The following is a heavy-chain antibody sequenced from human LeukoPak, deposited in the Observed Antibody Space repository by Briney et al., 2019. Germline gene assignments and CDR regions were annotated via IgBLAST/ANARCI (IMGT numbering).Heavy chain of an antibody. CDR3: ARDTDCSSTSCYVNALDY. D-gene: IGHD2-2*01. CDR1: GFTFSSYS. V-gene: IGHV3-21*06. Sequence: GGSLRLSCAASGFTFSSYSMNWVRQAPGKGLEWVSSISSSSSYIYYADSVKGRFTISRDSAKNSLYLQMNSLRAEDTAVYYCARDTDCSSTSCYVNALDYWGQGTLVTVSS. CDR2: ISSSSSYI. J-gene: IGHJ4*02.